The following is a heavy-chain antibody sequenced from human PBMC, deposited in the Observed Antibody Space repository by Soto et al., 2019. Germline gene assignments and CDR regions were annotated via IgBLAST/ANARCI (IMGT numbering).Heavy chain of an antibody. Sequence: PGESLKISCESSGYTFANYWIGWVRQVPGKGLEWVAIIYPSDSRTIYSPSFQGQVTISADKSISTAYLQWSSLKASDTAMYYCARPYDFWSGAVIWGQGTMVTVSS. D-gene: IGHD3-3*01. CDR3: ARPYDFWSGAVI. V-gene: IGHV5-51*01. CDR1: GYTFANYW. CDR2: IYPSDSRT. J-gene: IGHJ3*02.